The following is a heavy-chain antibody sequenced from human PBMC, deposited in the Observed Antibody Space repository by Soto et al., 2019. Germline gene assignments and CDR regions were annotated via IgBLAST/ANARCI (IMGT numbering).Heavy chain of an antibody. CDR3: ARVKEGVRSLHFFDF. CDR2: LSGRGEDT. J-gene: IGHJ4*02. Sequence: EVQLLESGGGLVQPGGSLRLSCKAAGFSVNNYAMTWVRQAPGKGLEWVSGLSGRGEDTYFADPAKGRFTVSRDLSNNTVLIQLNSLRVEDTVVYYCARVKEGVRSLHFFDFWGQRIVVTVS. V-gene: IGHV3-23*01. CDR1: GFSVNNYA. D-gene: IGHD3-10*01.